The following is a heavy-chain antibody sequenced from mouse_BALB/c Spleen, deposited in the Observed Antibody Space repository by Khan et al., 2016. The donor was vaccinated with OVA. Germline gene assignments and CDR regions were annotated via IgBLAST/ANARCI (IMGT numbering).Heavy chain of an antibody. CDR3: TSSTQYGNFLFDY. V-gene: IGHV1S127*01. CDR1: GYTFTSYW. CDR2: IDPSDSYT. J-gene: IGHJ2*01. D-gene: IGHD2-10*02. Sequence: QVQLQQPGAELVKPGASVKMSCKASGYTFTSYWMHWVKQRPGQGLEWIGVIDPSDSYTSYNQKFKGKATLTVDTSSSTAYMQLSSLTSEDSAVYYCTSSTQYGNFLFDYWGQGTTLTVSS.